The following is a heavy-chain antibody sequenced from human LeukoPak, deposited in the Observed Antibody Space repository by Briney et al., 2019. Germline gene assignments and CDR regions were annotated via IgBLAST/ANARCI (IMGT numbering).Heavy chain of an antibody. Sequence: GGSLRLSCAASGFTFSSYWMGWVRQAPGMGLDWVASMNQDGSEAYYVDSVKGRFTISRDNAKSSVYLQVSSLRADDTAVYYCARASSGRYFLFTDYWGQGTLVTVSP. D-gene: IGHD1-26*01. CDR1: GFTFSSYW. V-gene: IGHV3-7*01. CDR2: MNQDGSEA. CDR3: ARASSGRYFLFTDY. J-gene: IGHJ4*02.